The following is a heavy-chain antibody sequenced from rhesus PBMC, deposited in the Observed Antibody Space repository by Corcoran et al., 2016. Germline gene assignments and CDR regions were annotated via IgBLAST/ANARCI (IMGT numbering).Heavy chain of an antibody. V-gene: IGHV4-80*01. CDR3: ARVHVHTVH. CDR1: GASVSNSW. CDR2: SKSNNHGT. Sequence: QVQLQESGPGLVKPSETLSLTCAVSGASVSNSWWSWVRQPPGKGLEWIGESKSNNHGTYCNPYLKSRVTISKDASKNQFSLKLTSVTAADRAVYYCARVHVHTVHWGQGVLVTVSS. J-gene: IGHJ4*01. D-gene: IGHD5-30*01.